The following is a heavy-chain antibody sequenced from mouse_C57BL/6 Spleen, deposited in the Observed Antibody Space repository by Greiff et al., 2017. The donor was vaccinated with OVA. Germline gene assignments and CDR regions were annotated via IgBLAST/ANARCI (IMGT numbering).Heavy chain of an antibody. J-gene: IGHJ1*03. CDR2: IYPSDSET. D-gene: IGHD1-1*02. Sequence: VQLQQPGAELVRPGSSVKLSCKASGYTFTSYWMDWVKQRPGQGLEWIGNIYPSDSETHYNQKFKDKATLTVDKSSSTAYMQLSSLTSEDSAVYYCAREGGSDEGDWYFDVWGTGTTVTVSS. V-gene: IGHV1-61*01. CDR1: GYTFTSYW. CDR3: AREGGSDEGDWYFDV.